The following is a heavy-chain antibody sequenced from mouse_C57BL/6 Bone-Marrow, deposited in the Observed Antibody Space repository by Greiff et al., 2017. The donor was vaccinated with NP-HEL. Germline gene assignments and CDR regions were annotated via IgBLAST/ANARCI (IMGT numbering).Heavy chain of an antibody. CDR3: ARVGYGYVDY. Sequence: EVHLVESGPGLVKPSQSLSLTCSVTGYSITSGYYWNWIRQIPGNKLEWMGYISYDGSNNYNPSLKNRISITRDTSKNQFFLKLNSVTTEDTATYYCARVGYGYVDYWGQGTTLTVSS. CDR2: ISYDGSN. CDR1: GYSITSGYY. J-gene: IGHJ2*01. D-gene: IGHD1-1*02. V-gene: IGHV3-6*01.